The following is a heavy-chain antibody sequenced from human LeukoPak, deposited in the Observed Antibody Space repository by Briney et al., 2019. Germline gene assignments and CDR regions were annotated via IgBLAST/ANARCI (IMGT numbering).Heavy chain of an antibody. CDR1: GGTFSSYA. J-gene: IGHJ3*02. D-gene: IGHD2-2*01. Sequence: ASVKVSCKASGGTFSSYAISWVRQAPGQGLEWMGGIIPIFGTANYAQKFQGRVTMTTDTSTSTAYMELRSLRSDDTAVYYCAREFTSSPSHAFDIWGQGTMVTVSS. CDR3: AREFTSSPSHAFDI. CDR2: IIPIFGTA. V-gene: IGHV1-69*05.